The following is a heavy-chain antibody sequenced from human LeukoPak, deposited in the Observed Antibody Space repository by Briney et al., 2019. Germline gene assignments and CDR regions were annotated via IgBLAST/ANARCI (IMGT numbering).Heavy chain of an antibody. V-gene: IGHV4-59*01. J-gene: IGHJ4*02. D-gene: IGHD3-10*01. Sequence: PSETLSLTCTVSGVSISNYYWSWIRQPPGKGLEWIGYIYYNERSSYNPSLKSRVTMSIDTSKNQFSLKLSSVTAADTAVYYCAREATMDLFDYWGQGTLVTVSS. CDR1: GVSISNYY. CDR2: IYYNERS. CDR3: AREATMDLFDY.